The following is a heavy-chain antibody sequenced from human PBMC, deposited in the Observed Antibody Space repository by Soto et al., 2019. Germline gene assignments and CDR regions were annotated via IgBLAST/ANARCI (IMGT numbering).Heavy chain of an antibody. Sequence: PSETLSLTCAVYGGSGGSFSGYYWSWIRQPPGKGLEWIGEINHSGSTNYNPSLKSRVTISVDTSKNQFSLKLSSVTAADTAVYYCAIHNYDCSGYYHYYYGMDVWGQGTTVTVSS. CDR2: INHSGST. CDR3: AIHNYDCSGYYHYYYGMDV. D-gene: IGHD3-22*01. CDR1: GGSGGSFSGYY. V-gene: IGHV4-34*01. J-gene: IGHJ6*02.